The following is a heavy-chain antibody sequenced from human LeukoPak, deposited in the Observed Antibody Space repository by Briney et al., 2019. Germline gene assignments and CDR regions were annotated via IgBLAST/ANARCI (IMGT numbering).Heavy chain of an antibody. Sequence: SETLSLTCTVSGGSISSSRYSWGWIRQPPGKGLEWIGSIYYSGSTYYNPSLKSRVTISVDTSKNQFSLKLSSVTAADTAVYYCARGSLRRAFGYFQHWGQGTLVTVSS. CDR3: ARGSLRRAFGYFQH. CDR1: GGSISSSRYS. CDR2: IYYSGST. V-gene: IGHV4-39*01. J-gene: IGHJ1*01. D-gene: IGHD3-3*01.